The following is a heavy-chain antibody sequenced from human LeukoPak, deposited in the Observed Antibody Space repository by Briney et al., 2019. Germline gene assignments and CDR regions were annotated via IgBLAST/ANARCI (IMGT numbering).Heavy chain of an antibody. CDR3: ARELAGTDTVRGVAEAFDI. V-gene: IGHV4-30-2*01. CDR1: GGSISSGGYY. J-gene: IGHJ3*02. Sequence: SQTLSLTCTVSGGSISSGGYYWSWIRQPPGKGLEWIGYIYHSGSTYYNPSLKSRVTISVDRSKNQFSLKLSSVTAADTAVYYCARELAGTDTVRGVAEAFDIWGQGTMVTVSS. CDR2: IYHSGST. D-gene: IGHD3-10*01.